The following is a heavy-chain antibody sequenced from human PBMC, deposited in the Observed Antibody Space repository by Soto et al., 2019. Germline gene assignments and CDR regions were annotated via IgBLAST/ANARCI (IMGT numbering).Heavy chain of an antibody. D-gene: IGHD5-18*01. CDR3: AKDSGYTYGWGYFDY. CDR2: ISGSGGST. J-gene: IGHJ4*02. Sequence: GGSLRLSCAASGFTFSSYAMNWVRQAPGKGLEWVSGISGSGGSTYYADSVKGRFTISRDNSKNTLYLQMNSLRAEDTAVYYCAKDSGYTYGWGYFDYWGQGTLVTVSS. V-gene: IGHV3-23*01. CDR1: GFTFSSYA.